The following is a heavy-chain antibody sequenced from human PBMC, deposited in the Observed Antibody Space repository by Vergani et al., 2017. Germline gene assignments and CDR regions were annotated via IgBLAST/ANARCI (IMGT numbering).Heavy chain of an antibody. CDR2: ISASNGNT. Sequence: QVQLVQSGAEVKKPGASVKVSCKASGYTFTSYGISWVRQAPGQGLEWIGWISASNGNTNYAQKLQNRVTMTTDTSTTTAYMEVRSLRSDDAAVYYCARAITLADDFWSAYASGSNWFDAGGQGTLVTVSS. CDR1: GYTFTSYG. CDR3: ARAITLADDFWSAYASGSNWFDA. D-gene: IGHD3-3*01. J-gene: IGHJ5*02. V-gene: IGHV1-18*01.